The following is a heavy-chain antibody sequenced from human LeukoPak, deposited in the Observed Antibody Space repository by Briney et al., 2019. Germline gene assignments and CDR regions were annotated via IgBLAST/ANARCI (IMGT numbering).Heavy chain of an antibody. J-gene: IGHJ5*02. Sequence: PARSLRLSCAVSGFTFSSYAMYWVRQAPAKGLELVAVITYDGSNKYYADSVKGRFTISRDNSKNTLYLQMNSLRAEDTPVYYCARDPDYYDSSGYYNLWGEGTLVTVSS. CDR2: ITYDGSNK. CDR3: ARDPDYYDSSGYYNL. V-gene: IGHV3-30*04. CDR1: GFTFSSYA. D-gene: IGHD3-22*01.